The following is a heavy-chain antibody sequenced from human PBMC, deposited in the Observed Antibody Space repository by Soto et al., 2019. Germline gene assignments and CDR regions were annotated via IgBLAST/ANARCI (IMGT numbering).Heavy chain of an antibody. CDR3: AKDPNYYDFWAGSYYFHGMDV. J-gene: IGHJ6*02. CDR2: FNPNSGDT. V-gene: IGHV1-2*02. D-gene: IGHD3-3*01. Sequence: QVQLVQSGAEVKKPGASVKVSCKASGYIFTGYSMHWVRQAPGQGLEWMGWFNPNSGDTIYAQKFQGRVTMTGDTSTNTVYLELSSLRSEDTAVYFCAKDPNYYDFWAGSYYFHGMDVWGQGTTVTVSS. CDR1: GYIFTGYS.